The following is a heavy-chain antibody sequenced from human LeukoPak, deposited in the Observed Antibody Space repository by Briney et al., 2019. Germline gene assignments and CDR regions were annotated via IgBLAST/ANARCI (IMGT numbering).Heavy chain of an antibody. D-gene: IGHD2-15*01. CDR3: ARSVEGYCSGGSCYSYYYYMDV. CDR1: GDSLSSYY. J-gene: IGHJ6*03. V-gene: IGHV4-59*12. CDR2: IYYSGST. Sequence: SETLSLTCTVSGDSLSSYYCSWIRQPPGKALEWIGYIYYSGSTSYNPPLKSRVTISLDTPNNHFSLKLRSVTAAATAVYYCARSVEGYCSGGSCYSYYYYMDVWGKGTTVTVSS.